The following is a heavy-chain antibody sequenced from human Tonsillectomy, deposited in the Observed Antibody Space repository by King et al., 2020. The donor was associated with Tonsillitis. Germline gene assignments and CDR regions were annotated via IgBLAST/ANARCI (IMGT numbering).Heavy chain of an antibody. CDR1: GFTFRNYA. CDR3: AKKAMSYGGNSGPFDY. J-gene: IGHJ4*02. V-gene: IGHV3-23*04. Sequence: VQLVESGGGLVQPGVSLRLSCAASGFTFRNYAMSWVRQAPGKGLEHVSAITCSDHSTYYADSVKGRLTISRDNSKSTLYLQRNSLRAEDTAVYFCAKKAMSYGGNSGPFDYWGQGNLVTVSS. CDR2: ITCSDHST. D-gene: IGHD4-23*01.